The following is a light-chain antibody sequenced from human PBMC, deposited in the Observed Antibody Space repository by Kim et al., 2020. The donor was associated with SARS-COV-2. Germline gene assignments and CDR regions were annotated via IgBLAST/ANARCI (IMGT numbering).Light chain of an antibody. CDR1: QIITSTY. J-gene: IGKJ4*01. V-gene: IGKV3D-20*02. CDR3: QQHEDSPLT. Sequence: LSPGERVTLSCRASQIITSTYLAWYQQRPGQAPRLLIHDISRRATGIPDRFRGSGSGTDFTLTISRLEPEDSAVYYCQQHEDSPLTFGGGTKVEI. CDR2: DIS.